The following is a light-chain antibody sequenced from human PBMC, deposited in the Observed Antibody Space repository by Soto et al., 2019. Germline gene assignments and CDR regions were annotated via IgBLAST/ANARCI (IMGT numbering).Light chain of an antibody. CDR3: QQRSDWAT. CDR1: QSVSTY. J-gene: IGKJ4*01. Sequence: EIVLTQSPGTLSLSPGERATLSCRASQSVSTYLAWYHQKPGQAPRLLIYDASHKATGIPARFSGNGSGTDFTLTISSLDPEDFAIYYCQQRSDWATFGGGTKIEIK. CDR2: DAS. V-gene: IGKV3-11*01.